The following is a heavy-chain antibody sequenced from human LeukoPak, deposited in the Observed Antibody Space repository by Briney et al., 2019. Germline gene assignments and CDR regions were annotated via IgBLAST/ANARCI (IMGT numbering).Heavy chain of an antibody. CDR2: IYPGDSDT. CDR3: ASPRSPYDSSGYYYY. D-gene: IGHD3-22*01. CDR1: GYSFTSYW. V-gene: IGHV5-51*01. Sequence: GESLKISCKGSGYSFTSYWIGWVRQMPGEGLEWMGIIYPGDSDTRYSPSFQGQVTISADKSINTAYLQWSSLKASDTAMYYCASPRSPYDSSGYYYYWGQGTLVTVSS. J-gene: IGHJ4*02.